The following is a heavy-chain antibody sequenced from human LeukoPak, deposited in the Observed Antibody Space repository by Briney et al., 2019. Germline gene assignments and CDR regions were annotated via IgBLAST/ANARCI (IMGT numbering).Heavy chain of an antibody. CDR1: GFTFDDYA. V-gene: IGHV3-9*01. CDR3: AKARGIAVAGTRGPIDY. D-gene: IGHD6-19*01. CDR2: ISWNSGSI. Sequence: SGGSLRLSCAASGFTFDDYAMHWVRQAPGKGLEWVSGISWNSGSIGYADSVKGRFTISRDNAKNSLYLQMNSLRAEDTALYYCAKARGIAVAGTRGPIDYWGQGTLVTVSS. J-gene: IGHJ4*02.